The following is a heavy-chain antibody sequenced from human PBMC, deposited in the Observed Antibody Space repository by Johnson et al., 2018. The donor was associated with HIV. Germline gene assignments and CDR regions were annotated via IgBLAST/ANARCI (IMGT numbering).Heavy chain of an antibody. CDR1: GFTFDEYG. V-gene: IGHV3-20*04. J-gene: IGHJ3*02. D-gene: IGHD3-16*01. Sequence: VQLVESGGGLVQPGGSLRLSCVGSGFTFDEYGMSWVRQVPGKGLEWVSGVNWNGGSTGYADSVKGRFTISRDNSKNTLYLQMNSLRADDTAVYYCARGGSDVFDIWGRGTMVTVSS. CDR3: ARGGSDVFDI. CDR2: VNWNGGST.